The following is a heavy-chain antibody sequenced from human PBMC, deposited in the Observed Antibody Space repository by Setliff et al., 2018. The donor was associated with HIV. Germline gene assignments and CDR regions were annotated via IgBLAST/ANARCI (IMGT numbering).Heavy chain of an antibody. D-gene: IGHD5-18*01. CDR1: GGSISSSSYY. CDR3: ARDRYSYGRSYFDY. CDR2: IYTSGST. J-gene: IGHJ4*02. Sequence: SETLSLTCTVSGGSISSSSYYWGWIRQPPGKGLEWIGRIYTSGSTTYNPSLKSRVTMSLDTSKNHFSLKLSSVTAADTAVYYCARDRYSYGRSYFDYWGQGTLVTVSS. V-gene: IGHV4-39*02.